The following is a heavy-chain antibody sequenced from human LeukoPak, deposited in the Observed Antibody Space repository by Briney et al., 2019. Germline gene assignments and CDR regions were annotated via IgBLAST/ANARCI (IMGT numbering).Heavy chain of an antibody. CDR3: ASSTSYYDTSGFYYILDY. Sequence: GGSLRLSCAASGFTFSSYAMSWVRQAPGRGLEWVSIVSDNGGSTYYADSVKGRFTISRDNSKNTLYPQMDSLSAEDSAVYHCASSTSYYDTSGFYYILDYWGQGTLVTVSS. D-gene: IGHD3-22*01. V-gene: IGHV3-23*01. CDR1: GFTFSSYA. J-gene: IGHJ4*02. CDR2: VSDNGGST.